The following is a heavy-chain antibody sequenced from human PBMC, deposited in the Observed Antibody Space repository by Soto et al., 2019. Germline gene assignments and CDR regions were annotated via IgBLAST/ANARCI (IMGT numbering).Heavy chain of an antibody. Sequence: GGSLRLSCAGSRFTFSSYWMHWVRQAPGKGLVWVSRINSDGSSTSYADSVKGRFTISRDNAKNTLSLQMNSLRAEDTAVYYCARDWAVVASTDYYYGMDVWGQGTTVTVSS. CDR2: INSDGSST. V-gene: IGHV3-74*01. D-gene: IGHD2-15*01. CDR3: ARDWAVVASTDYYYGMDV. CDR1: RFTFSSYW. J-gene: IGHJ6*02.